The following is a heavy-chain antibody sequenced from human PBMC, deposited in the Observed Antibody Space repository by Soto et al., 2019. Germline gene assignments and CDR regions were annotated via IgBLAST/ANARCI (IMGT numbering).Heavy chain of an antibody. D-gene: IGHD3-10*01. CDR3: ARDRQNRGVNYYYYYGMDV. V-gene: IGHV3-21*01. CDR2: ISSSSSYI. J-gene: IGHJ6*02. Sequence: PGGPLRLSCAASGFTFSSYSMNWVRQAPGKGLEWVSSISSSSSYIYYADSVKGRFTISRDNAKNSLYLQMNSLRAEDTAVYYCARDRQNRGVNYYYYYGMDVWGQGTTVTVSS. CDR1: GFTFSSYS.